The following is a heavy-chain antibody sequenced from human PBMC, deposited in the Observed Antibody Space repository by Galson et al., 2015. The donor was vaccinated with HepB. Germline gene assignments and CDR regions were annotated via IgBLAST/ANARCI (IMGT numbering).Heavy chain of an antibody. D-gene: IGHD6-19*01. CDR2: INSDGSST. Sequence: SLRLSCAASGFTFSRYWMHWVRQAPGKGLVWVSRINSDGSSTIYADSVKGRFTISRDNAKNTLSLQMNSLRAEDTAVYYCARRIAVAGPDRSDDFDSWGQGTLVTVSS. J-gene: IGHJ4*02. V-gene: IGHV3-74*01. CDR1: GFTFSRYW. CDR3: ARRIAVAGPDRSDDFDS.